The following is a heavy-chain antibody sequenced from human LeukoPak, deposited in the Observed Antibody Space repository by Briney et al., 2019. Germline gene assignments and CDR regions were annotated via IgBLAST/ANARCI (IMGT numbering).Heavy chain of an antibody. D-gene: IGHD1-1*01. Sequence: SETLSLTCTVSGGSISSYYWSWIRQPPGKGLEWIGYIYYSDSTNYNPSLKSRVTISVDTSKNQFSLKLSSVTAADTAVYYCAGSYNWSDDFDYWGPGTLVTVSS. CDR3: AGSYNWSDDFDY. V-gene: IGHV4-59*01. J-gene: IGHJ4*02. CDR1: GGSISSYY. CDR2: IYYSDST.